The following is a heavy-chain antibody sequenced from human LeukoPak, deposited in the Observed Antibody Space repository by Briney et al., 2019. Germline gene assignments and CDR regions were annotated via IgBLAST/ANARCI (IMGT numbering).Heavy chain of an antibody. J-gene: IGHJ1*01. D-gene: IGHD2-2*01. CDR3: VKAIVVVPAASRSLYFQH. CDR2: ISGSGGST. Sequence: GGSLRLSCAASGFTFSSYAMSWVRQAPGKGLEWVSAISGSGGSTYYADSVKGRFTISRDNSKNTLYLQMNSLRAEDTAVYYCVKAIVVVPAASRSLYFQHWGQGTLVTVSS. V-gene: IGHV3-23*01. CDR1: GFTFSSYA.